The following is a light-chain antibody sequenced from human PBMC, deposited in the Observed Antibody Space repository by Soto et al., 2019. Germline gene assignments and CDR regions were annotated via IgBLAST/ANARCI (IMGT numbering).Light chain of an antibody. J-gene: IGLJ3*02. CDR1: SSNIGAGYD. Sequence: QSVLTQPPSVSGAPGQRVTISCTGSSSNIGAGYDVHWYQQLPGTAPKLLIYGNSNRPSGVPDRFSGSKSGTSASLATTGLQAEDEADYYCQSYDSSLSGWVFGGGTKLTGL. V-gene: IGLV1-40*01. CDR2: GNS. CDR3: QSYDSSLSGWV.